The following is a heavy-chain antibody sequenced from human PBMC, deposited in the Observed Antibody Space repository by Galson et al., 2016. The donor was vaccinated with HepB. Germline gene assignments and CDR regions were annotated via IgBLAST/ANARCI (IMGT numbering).Heavy chain of an antibody. V-gene: IGHV3-30*18. CDR1: GFAFSNYG. J-gene: IGHJ4*02. CDR3: ANDQPLIGGPYIFDH. D-gene: IGHD3-16*01. CDR2: ILYDGSNT. Sequence: SLRLSCAASGFAFSNYGMHWVRQAPGKGLEWVAAILYDGSNTFYADSVRGRFAISRDNFKNILFLQMDSLRVEDTAVYYCANDQPLIGGPYIFDHWGQGTLVTVAS.